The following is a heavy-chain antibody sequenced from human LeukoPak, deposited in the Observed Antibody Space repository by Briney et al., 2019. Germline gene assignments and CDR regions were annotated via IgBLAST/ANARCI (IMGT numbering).Heavy chain of an antibody. J-gene: IGHJ3*02. CDR2: TYYRGNLYN. V-gene: IGHV6-1*01. CDR1: GDIFCRNSAA. D-gene: IGHD1-1*01. CDR3: ARDKEGSDWNDGTLEAFDI. Sequence: SQTLSLTCAVSGDIFCRNSAAWNWIRQSPARGLEWLGRTYYRGNLYNDYAVSVKIRITITPDTSKNQFSPQLTSATPEDTAVYYCARDKEGSDWNDGTLEAFDIWGQGTMVTVSS.